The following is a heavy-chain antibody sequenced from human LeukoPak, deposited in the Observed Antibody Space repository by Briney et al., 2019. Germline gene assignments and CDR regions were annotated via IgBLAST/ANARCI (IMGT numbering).Heavy chain of an antibody. Sequence: SETLSLTCAVYGGSFSGYYWSWIRRPPGKGLEWIGEINHSGSTNYNPSLKSRVTISVDTSKNQFSLKLSSVTAADTAVYYCARGRLYCSSTSCQLFDYWGQGTLVTVSS. D-gene: IGHD2-2*01. V-gene: IGHV4-34*01. CDR2: INHSGST. CDR3: ARGRLYCSSTSCQLFDY. CDR1: GGSFSGYY. J-gene: IGHJ4*02.